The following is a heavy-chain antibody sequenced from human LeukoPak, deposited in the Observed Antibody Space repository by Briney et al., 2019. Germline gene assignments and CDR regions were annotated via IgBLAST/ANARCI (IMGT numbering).Heavy chain of an antibody. Sequence: PGGSLRLSCGASGFTFRNYAMTWVRQAPGKGLEWVSAITGSGSTFYADSVRGRFTISSDNSKKTVFLQMNSLRAEDTAVYYCAKAHCSSTSCYPIYYYYYGMDVWGQGTTVTVSS. CDR2: ITGSGST. V-gene: IGHV3-23*01. CDR1: GFTFRNYA. J-gene: IGHJ6*02. D-gene: IGHD2-2*01. CDR3: AKAHCSSTSCYPIYYYYYGMDV.